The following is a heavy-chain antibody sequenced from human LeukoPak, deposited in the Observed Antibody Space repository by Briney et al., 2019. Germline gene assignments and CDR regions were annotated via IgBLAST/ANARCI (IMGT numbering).Heavy chain of an antibody. CDR2: ISSSGSTI. CDR3: ARVGGIAAS. D-gene: IGHD6-13*01. Sequence: TGGSLSLSCAASGFTFSSYEMNWVRQAPGKGLEWVSYISSSGSTIYYADSVKGRFTISRDNAKNSLYLQMNSLRAEDTAVYYCARVGGIAASWGQGTLVTVSS. V-gene: IGHV3-48*03. CDR1: GFTFSSYE. J-gene: IGHJ5*02.